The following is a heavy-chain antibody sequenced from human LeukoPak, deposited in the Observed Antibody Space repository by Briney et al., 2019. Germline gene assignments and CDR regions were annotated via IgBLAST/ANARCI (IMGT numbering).Heavy chain of an antibody. V-gene: IGHV1-2*02. D-gene: IGHD2-2*01. CDR3: ASLRGYCSSTSCYPFDY. Sequence: ASAKVSCKASGYTFTGYYMHWVRQAPGQGLEWMGWINPNSGGTNYAQKFQGRVTMTRDTSISTAYMELSRLRSDDTAVYYCASLRGYCSSTSCYPFDYWGQGTLVTVSS. CDR2: INPNSGGT. J-gene: IGHJ4*02. CDR1: GYTFTGYY.